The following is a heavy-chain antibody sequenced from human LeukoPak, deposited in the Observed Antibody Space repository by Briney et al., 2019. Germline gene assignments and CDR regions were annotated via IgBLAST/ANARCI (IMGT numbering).Heavy chain of an antibody. CDR2: ISDGFGST. Sequence: GSLRLSCAASGFTFSSYGMHWVRQAPGKGLEWVSAISDGFGSTYYADSVKGRFTISRDNSKNTLYLQMNSLRADDTAVYYCARACSGGSCYLVAFDIWGQGTMVTVSA. CDR3: ARACSGGSCYLVAFDI. J-gene: IGHJ3*02. CDR1: GFTFSSYG. D-gene: IGHD2-15*01. V-gene: IGHV3-23*01.